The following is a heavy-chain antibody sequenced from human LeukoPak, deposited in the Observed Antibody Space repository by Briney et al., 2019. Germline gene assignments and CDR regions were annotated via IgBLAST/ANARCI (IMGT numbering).Heavy chain of an antibody. CDR1: GGTFSSYA. CDR2: IIPIFGTA. Sequence: SVKVSCKASGGTFSSYAISWVRQAPGQGLEWMGGIIPIFGTANYTQKFQGRVTITADESTSTAYMELSSLRSVDTAVYYCARVGDGSGSYYNVGEFGYWGQGTLVTVSS. V-gene: IGHV1-69*01. D-gene: IGHD3-10*01. J-gene: IGHJ4*02. CDR3: ARVGDGSGSYYNVGEFGY.